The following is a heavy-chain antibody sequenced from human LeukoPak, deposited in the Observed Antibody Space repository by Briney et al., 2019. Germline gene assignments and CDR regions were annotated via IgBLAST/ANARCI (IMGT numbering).Heavy chain of an antibody. CDR3: ARGGYDSSGYYSN. D-gene: IGHD3-22*01. CDR2: MNPNSGNT. Sequence: ASVKVSCKASGGTFTSYDINWVRQATGRGLEWMGWMNPNSGNTGYAQKFQGRVTMTRDTSTSTVYMELSSLRSEDTSVYYCARGGYDSSGYYSNWGQGTLVTVSS. CDR1: GGTFTSYD. V-gene: IGHV1-8*02. J-gene: IGHJ4*02.